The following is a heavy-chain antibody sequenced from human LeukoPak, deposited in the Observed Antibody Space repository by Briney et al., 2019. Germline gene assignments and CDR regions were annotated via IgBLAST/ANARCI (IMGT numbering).Heavy chain of an antibody. CDR3: ASVWFGPTIHGYFQH. D-gene: IGHD3-10*01. CDR2: IIPIFGTT. Sequence: RASVKVSCKASGGAFSSYTISWVRQAPGQGLEWMGGIIPIFGTTNYAQRFQGRVTISADESTSTAYMELSSLRSEDTAVYYCASVWFGPTIHGYFQHWGQGTPVTVSS. CDR1: GGAFSSYT. J-gene: IGHJ1*01. V-gene: IGHV1-69*13.